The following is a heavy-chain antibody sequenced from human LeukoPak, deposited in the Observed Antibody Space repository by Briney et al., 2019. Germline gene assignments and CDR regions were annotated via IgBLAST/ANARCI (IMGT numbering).Heavy chain of an antibody. J-gene: IGHJ4*02. CDR1: GFTFSDYY. D-gene: IGHD1-26*01. CDR3: ARANSGSYYQVFSYGDDFDY. Sequence: GGSLRLSCAASGFTFSDYYMSWIRQAPGKGLEWVSYISSSGSTIYYADSVKGRFTISRDNAKNSLYLQMNSLRAEDTAVYYCARANSGSYYQVFSYGDDFDYWGQGTLVTVSS. V-gene: IGHV3-11*01. CDR2: ISSSGSTI.